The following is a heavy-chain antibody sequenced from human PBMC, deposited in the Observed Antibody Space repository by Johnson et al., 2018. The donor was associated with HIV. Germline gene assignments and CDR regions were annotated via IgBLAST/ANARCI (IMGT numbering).Heavy chain of an antibody. V-gene: IGHV3-11*01. CDR3: ARILVGTRVRVVSLLDAFDI. CDR1: GLTFSDYY. CDR2: ISSSGST. J-gene: IGHJ3*02. D-gene: IGHD3-10*01. Sequence: QVQLVESGGGLVKPGGSLRLSCAAPGLTFSDYYMTWIRQAPGKGLEWISYISSSGSTYYADSVKGRCTISRDNSKNTLHLQLKSLRAEDTAVYYCARILVGTRVRVVSLLDAFDIWGQGTMVTVS.